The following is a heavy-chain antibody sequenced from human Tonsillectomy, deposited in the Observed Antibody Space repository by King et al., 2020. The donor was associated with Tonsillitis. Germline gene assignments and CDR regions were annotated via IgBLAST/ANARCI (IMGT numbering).Heavy chain of an antibody. Sequence: QLVQSGTEVKKPGASVKVSCKASGYTFTNYYMHWVRQAPGQGLEWIGIINPSDGDTSYAQKFQGRVTMTRDTSTSTVYMELSSLRSEDTAMYYCAKIGGNLRDVYPNWLDPWGQGTLVTVSS. V-gene: IGHV1-46*01. D-gene: IGHD5/OR15-5a*01. CDR1: GYTFTNYY. CDR2: INPSDGDT. CDR3: AKIGGNLRDVYPNWLDP. J-gene: IGHJ5*02.